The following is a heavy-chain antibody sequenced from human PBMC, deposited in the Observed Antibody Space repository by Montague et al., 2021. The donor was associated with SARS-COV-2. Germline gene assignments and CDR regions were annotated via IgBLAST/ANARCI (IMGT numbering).Heavy chain of an antibody. CDR3: AREYRIELWQTNWYFGL. V-gene: IGHV4-59*01. D-gene: IGHD3-16*01. CDR2: IYHSGNT. Sequence: SETLSLTCSVSGGSISGYYWSWIRQPPGKGLEWIGYIYHSGNTKYNPSLKSRVSISVDTSKNQFSLRLSSVTAADTAVYYCAREYRIELWQTNWYFGLWGRGTLSPSP. J-gene: IGHJ2*01. CDR1: GGSISGYY.